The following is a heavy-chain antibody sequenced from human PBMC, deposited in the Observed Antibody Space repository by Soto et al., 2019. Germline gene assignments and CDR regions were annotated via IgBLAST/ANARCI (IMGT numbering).Heavy chain of an antibody. CDR2: ISAYNGNT. Sequence: ASVKVSCKASGYTFTNYGITWVRQAPGQGLEWMGWISAYNGNTNYAQKLQGRVTMTTDTSTSTAYMELRSLRSDDTAVYYCARAHDSSWSGPFDYWGQGTLVTVSS. V-gene: IGHV1-18*04. D-gene: IGHD6-13*01. CDR1: GYTFTNYG. J-gene: IGHJ4*02. CDR3: ARAHDSSWSGPFDY.